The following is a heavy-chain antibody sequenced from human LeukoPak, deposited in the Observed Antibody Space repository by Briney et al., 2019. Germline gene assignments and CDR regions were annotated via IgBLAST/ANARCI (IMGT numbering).Heavy chain of an antibody. CDR2: ISGSGGST. V-gene: IGHV3-23*01. D-gene: IGHD6-13*01. CDR3: AKGSVAAVVTFIDF. J-gene: IGHJ4*02. Sequence: GGSLRLSCAASGFTFSRYDMSWVRQAPGKGLEWVSVISGSGGSTYYADSVKGRFTISRDNSKNTLFLQMNSLRAEDTAVYYCAKGSVAAVVTFIDFWGQGTLVTVSS. CDR1: GFTFSRYD.